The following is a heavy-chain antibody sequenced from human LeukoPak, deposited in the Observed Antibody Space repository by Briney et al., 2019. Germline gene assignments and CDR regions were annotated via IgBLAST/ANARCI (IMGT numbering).Heavy chain of an antibody. CDR3: TTDPPHCSSTSCYLYYFDY. CDR2: IRNSGGNT. CDR1: GFTFSSYA. J-gene: IGHJ4*02. D-gene: IGHD2-2*01. V-gene: IGHV3-23*01. Sequence: PGGSLRLSCAASGFTFSSYAMTWVRQAPGKGLEWVSSIRNSGGNTWYADSVKGRFTISRDNSKNTLYLQMNSLKTEDTAVYYCTTDPPHCSSTSCYLYYFDYWGQGTLVTVSS.